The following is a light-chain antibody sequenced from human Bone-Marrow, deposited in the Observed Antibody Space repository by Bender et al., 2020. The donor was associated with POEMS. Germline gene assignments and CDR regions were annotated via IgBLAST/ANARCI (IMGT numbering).Light chain of an antibody. V-gene: IGLV1-44*01. Sequence: QSVLTQPPSASGTPGQRVTISCSGGSSNIGAHAVNWYQHLPGTAPKLLIYSSHRRPSEVPDRFSGSRSGTSASLAISGLQSDDEADYYCAVWDDSLSGWVFGGGDKVTVL. CDR3: AVWDDSLSGWV. J-gene: IGLJ3*02. CDR1: SSNIGAHA. CDR2: SSH.